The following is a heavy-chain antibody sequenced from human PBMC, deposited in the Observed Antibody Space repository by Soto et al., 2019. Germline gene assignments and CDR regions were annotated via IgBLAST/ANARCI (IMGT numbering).Heavy chain of an antibody. CDR2: ISYDGSNK. V-gene: IGHV3-30-3*01. J-gene: IGHJ6*02. CDR3: ANLLYPDV. Sequence: GGSLRLSCAASGFTFSSYAMHWVRQAPGKGLEWVAVISYDGSNKYYADSVKGRFTISRDNSKNTLYLQMNSLRAEDTAVYYCANLLYPDVWGQGTTVTVSS. CDR1: GFTFSSYA.